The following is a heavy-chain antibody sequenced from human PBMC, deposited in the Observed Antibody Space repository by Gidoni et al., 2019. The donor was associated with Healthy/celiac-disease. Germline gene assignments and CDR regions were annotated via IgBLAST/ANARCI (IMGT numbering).Heavy chain of an antibody. Sequence: EVQLVESGGGLVMPGGSLRLSCAASGFTFSSYSMNWVRQAPGQRLGWVSSISSSSSYIYYADSVKGRFTISRDNAKNSLYLQMNSLRAEDTAVYYCATEGGDYAPFDYWGQGTLVTVSS. D-gene: IGHD2-21*02. CDR3: ATEGGDYAPFDY. V-gene: IGHV3-21*01. CDR2: ISSSSSYI. CDR1: GFTFSSYS. J-gene: IGHJ4*02.